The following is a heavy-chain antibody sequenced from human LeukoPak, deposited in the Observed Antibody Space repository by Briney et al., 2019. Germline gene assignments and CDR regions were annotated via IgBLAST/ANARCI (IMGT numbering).Heavy chain of an antibody. D-gene: IGHD6-19*01. V-gene: IGHV4-59*01. CDR2: IYYSGST. CDR1: GGSISSYY. J-gene: IGHJ5*02. Sequence: SETLSLTCTVSGGSISSYYRSWIRQPPGKGLEWIGYIYYSGSTNYNPSLKSRVAISVDTSKNQFSLKLSSVTAADTAVYYCARVGSRYSSGWYRFDPWGQGTLVTVSS. CDR3: ARVGSRYSSGWYRFDP.